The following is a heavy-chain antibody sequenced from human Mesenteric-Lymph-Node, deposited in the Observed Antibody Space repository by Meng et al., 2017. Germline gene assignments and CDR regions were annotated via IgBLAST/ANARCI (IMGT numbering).Heavy chain of an antibody. CDR2: IYYSGST. Sequence: QVERQEWGPGLVKPHKTLSFTCTVSGGSISSGDYYWSWIRQPPGKGLELIGPIYYSGSTSYNPSLKSRVTISVDTSNNQFSLKLSSVTAADTAVYYCARVGWRQWSFDLWGRGTLVTVSS. J-gene: IGHJ2*01. CDR3: ARVGWRQWSFDL. D-gene: IGHD5-18*01. V-gene: IGHV4-30-4*01. CDR1: GGSISSGDYY.